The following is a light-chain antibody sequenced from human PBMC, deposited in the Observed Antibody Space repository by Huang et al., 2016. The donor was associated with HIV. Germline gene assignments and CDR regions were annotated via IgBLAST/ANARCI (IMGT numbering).Light chain of an antibody. V-gene: IGKV1-39*01. CDR3: QQSYSNTFT. CDR1: QSISSY. Sequence: DIQMTQSPSSLSASVGDRFIITFRASQSISSYLNWYQQQPGKAPNLLIYAASSLQIGVPSRFSGSGSGTDFTLTIRSLQPEDFATYYCQQSYSNTFTFGAGTKVDVK. CDR2: AAS. J-gene: IGKJ3*01.